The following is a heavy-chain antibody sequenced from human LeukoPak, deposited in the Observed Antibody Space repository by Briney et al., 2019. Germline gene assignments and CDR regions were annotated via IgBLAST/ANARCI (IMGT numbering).Heavy chain of an antibody. V-gene: IGHV3-23*03. Sequence: GGSLRLSRAASGFTFSSYAMSWVRQAPGRGLEWVSVIYSGGSTYYADSVKGRFTISRDNSKNTLYLQMNSLRAEDTAVYYCASTTRGGTYYYYMDVWGKGTTVTISS. D-gene: IGHD1-1*01. CDR2: IYSGGST. CDR1: GFTFSSYA. J-gene: IGHJ6*03. CDR3: ASTTRGGTYYYYMDV.